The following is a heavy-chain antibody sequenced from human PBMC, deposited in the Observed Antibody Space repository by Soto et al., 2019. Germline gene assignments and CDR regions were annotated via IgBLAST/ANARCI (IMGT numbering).Heavy chain of an antibody. CDR3: ARGRGSSWTFDY. Sequence: QVQLQESGPRLVKPSETLSLTCTVSGGSISSYYWIWIRQPPGKGLEWIGYIYYSGSTNYNPSLKSRVTISVDKSKNQFSLNMSSVIAADTAVYYCARGRGSSWTFDYWGQGTLVTDSS. J-gene: IGHJ4*02. CDR2: IYYSGST. V-gene: IGHV4-59*01. D-gene: IGHD6-13*01. CDR1: GGSISSYY.